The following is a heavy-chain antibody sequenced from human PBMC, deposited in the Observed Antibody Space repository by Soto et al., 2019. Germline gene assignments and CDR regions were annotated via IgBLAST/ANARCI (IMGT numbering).Heavy chain of an antibody. D-gene: IGHD3-16*01. V-gene: IGHV1-8*01. CDR1: GYTFTSYD. J-gene: IGHJ6*02. Sequence: ASVKVSCKASGYTFTSYDINWVRQATGQGLEWMGWMNPNSGNTGFAQKFQGRVTMTRDTSISTAYMELSSLRSDDTAVYYCARVPKPVGYYGLDVWGQGTTVTVSS. CDR2: MNPNSGNT. CDR3: ARVPKPVGYYGLDV.